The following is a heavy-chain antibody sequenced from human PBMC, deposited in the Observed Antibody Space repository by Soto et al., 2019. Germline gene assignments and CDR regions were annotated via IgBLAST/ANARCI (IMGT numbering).Heavy chain of an antibody. V-gene: IGHV1-18*01. CDR1: GYTFTSYG. J-gene: IGHJ5*02. CDR3: ARGRSSWYESGTDNWFDP. D-gene: IGHD6-13*01. CDR2: ISAYNGNT. Sequence: QVPLVQSGAEVKKPGASVKVSCKASGYTFTSYGISWVRQAPGQGLEWMGWISAYNGNTNYAQKLQGRVTMTTDTSTSTAYMELRSLRSDDTAVYYCARGRSSWYESGTDNWFDPWGQGTLVTVSS.